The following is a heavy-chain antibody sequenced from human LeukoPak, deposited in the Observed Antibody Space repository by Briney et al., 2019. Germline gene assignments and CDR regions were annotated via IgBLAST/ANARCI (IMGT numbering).Heavy chain of an antibody. CDR1: GGSIISYY. CDR3: ARYDSGSSNDAFDI. V-gene: IGHV4-4*07. D-gene: IGHD1-26*01. Sequence: PSETLSLTCTVSGGSIISYYWSWIRQPAGKGLEWIGRIYTNGNTNYNPSLKSRVSMSVDTSKNQFSLKLSSVTAADTAVYYCARYDSGSSNDAFDIWGQGTMVTVSS. J-gene: IGHJ3*02. CDR2: IYTNGNT.